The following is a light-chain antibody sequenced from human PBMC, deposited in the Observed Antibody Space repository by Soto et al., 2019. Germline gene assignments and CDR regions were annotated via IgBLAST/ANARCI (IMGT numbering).Light chain of an antibody. Sequence: QSALTQPPSASRSPGQSVTISCTGTSSDVGGYVSWYQQHPGKAPKLMIYEVTKRPSGVPDRFSGSKSDNTASLTVSGLQAEDEADYYCSSYAGSNTDVVFGGGTKVTVL. CDR2: EVT. CDR3: SSYAGSNTDVV. V-gene: IGLV2-8*02. CDR1: SSDVGGY. J-gene: IGLJ2*01.